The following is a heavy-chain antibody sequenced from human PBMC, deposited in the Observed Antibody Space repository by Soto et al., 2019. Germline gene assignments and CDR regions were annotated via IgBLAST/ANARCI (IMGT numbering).Heavy chain of an antibody. CDR2: IVVGSGNT. CDR3: AADIEGIAAAGVRNWYFDL. Sequence: SVKVSCKASGFTFTSSAMRWVRQARGQRLEWIGWIVVGSGNTNYAQKFQERVTITRDMSTSTAYMELSSLRSEDTAVYYCAADIEGIAAAGVRNWYFDLWGRGTLVTVSS. V-gene: IGHV1-58*02. CDR1: GFTFTSSA. J-gene: IGHJ2*01. D-gene: IGHD6-13*01.